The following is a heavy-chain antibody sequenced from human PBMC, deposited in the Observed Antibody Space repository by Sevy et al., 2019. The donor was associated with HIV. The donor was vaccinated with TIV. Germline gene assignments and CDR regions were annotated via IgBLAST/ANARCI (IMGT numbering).Heavy chain of an antibody. CDR2: INHSGST. J-gene: IGHJ6*03. D-gene: IGHD2-2*01. Sequence: SETLSLTCAVYGGSFSGYYWSWIHQPPGKGLEWIGEINHSGSTNYNPSLKSRVTISVDTSKNQFSLKLSSVTAADTAVYYCARGFGYCSSTSCYGGGYYYYYMDVWGKGTTVTVSS. V-gene: IGHV4-34*01. CDR3: ARGFGYCSSTSCYGGGYYYYYMDV. CDR1: GGSFSGYY.